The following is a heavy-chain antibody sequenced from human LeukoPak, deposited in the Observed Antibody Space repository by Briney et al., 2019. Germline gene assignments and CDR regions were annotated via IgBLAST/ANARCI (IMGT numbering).Heavy chain of an antibody. CDR1: GYTFTGYY. D-gene: IGHD3-3*01. Sequence: GASVKVSCKASGYTFTGYYMHWVRQAPGKGLEWVAVISYDGSNKYYADSVKGRFTISRDNSKNTLYLQMNSLRAEDTAVYYCARDCVPWSGYYYDAFDIWGQGTMVTVSS. J-gene: IGHJ3*02. CDR3: ARDCVPWSGYYYDAFDI. CDR2: ISYDGSNK. V-gene: IGHV3-30*01.